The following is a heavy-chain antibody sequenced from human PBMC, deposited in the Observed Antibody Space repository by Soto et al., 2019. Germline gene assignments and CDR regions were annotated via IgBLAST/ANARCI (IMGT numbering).Heavy chain of an antibody. J-gene: IGHJ4*02. CDR1: GFTFSSYA. D-gene: IGHD2-15*01. V-gene: IGHV3-23*01. CDR2: ISGSGGST. Sequence: GGSLSLSCAASGFTFSSYAMSWVRQAPGKGLEWVSAISGSGGSTYYADSVKGRFTISRDNSKNTLYLQMNSLRAEDTTVYYCAKDRGIVVVVAADDNDYWGQGTLVTVSS. CDR3: AKDRGIVVVVAADDNDY.